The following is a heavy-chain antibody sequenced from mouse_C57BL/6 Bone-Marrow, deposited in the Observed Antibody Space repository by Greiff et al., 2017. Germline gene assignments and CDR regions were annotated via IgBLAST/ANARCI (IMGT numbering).Heavy chain of an antibody. V-gene: IGHV5-6*01. CDR2: ISSGGSYT. CDR1: GFTFSSYG. Sequence: EVKLMESGGDLVKPGGSLKLSCAASGFTFSSYGMSWVRQTPDKRLEWVATISSGGSYTYYPDSVKGRFTISRDNAKNTLYLQMSSLKSEDTAMYYCARQDYDYGYFDVWGTGTTVTVSS. D-gene: IGHD2-4*01. J-gene: IGHJ1*03. CDR3: ARQDYDYGYFDV.